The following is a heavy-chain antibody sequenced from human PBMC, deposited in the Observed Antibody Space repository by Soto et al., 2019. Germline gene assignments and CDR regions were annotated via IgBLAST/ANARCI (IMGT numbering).Heavy chain of an antibody. CDR3: AKDYVGYCSSTSCLNWFDP. J-gene: IGHJ5*02. D-gene: IGHD2-2*01. Sequence: QVQLVESGGGLVKPGGSLRLSCAASGFTFSDYYMSWIRQAPGKELEWVAVISYDGSNKYYADSVKGRFTISRDNSKNTLYLQMNSLRAEDTAVYYCAKDYVGYCSSTSCLNWFDPWGQGTLVTVSS. CDR1: GFTFSDYY. CDR2: ISYDGSNK. V-gene: IGHV3-30*18.